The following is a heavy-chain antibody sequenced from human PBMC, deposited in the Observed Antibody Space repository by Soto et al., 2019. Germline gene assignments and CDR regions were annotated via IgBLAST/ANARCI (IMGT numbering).Heavy chain of an antibody. V-gene: IGHV1-58*01. CDR3: AAAMVKLSYYFDY. J-gene: IGHJ4*02. Sequence: SVKVSFKASGFTFTSSAVQWVRQARGQRLEWIGWIVVGSGNTNYAQKFQERVTITRDMSTSTAYMELSSLRSEDTAVYYCAAAMVKLSYYFDYWGQGTLVTVSS. CDR1: GFTFTSSA. D-gene: IGHD3-10*01. CDR2: IVVGSGNT.